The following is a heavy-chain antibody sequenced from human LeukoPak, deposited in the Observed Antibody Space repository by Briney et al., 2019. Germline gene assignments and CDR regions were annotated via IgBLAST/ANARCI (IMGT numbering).Heavy chain of an antibody. D-gene: IGHD2-2*01. Sequence: QAGGSLRLSCAASGFTFSSHGMHWVRQAPGKGLEWVAFVRSDGTTKYYADSVKGRFTISRDNSKNTMYLQMNSLRAEDTAVYYCAKDQPRAYFDYWGQGTLVTVSS. CDR3: AKDQPRAYFDY. V-gene: IGHV3-30*02. CDR1: GFTFSSHG. J-gene: IGHJ4*02. CDR2: VRSDGTTK.